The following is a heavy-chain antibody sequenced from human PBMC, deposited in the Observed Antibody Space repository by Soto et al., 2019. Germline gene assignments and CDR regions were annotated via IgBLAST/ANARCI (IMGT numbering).Heavy chain of an antibody. Sequence: QVHLQESGPGLVKSSQTLSLTCTVSGDSISSGGYYWSWIRQHPGKGLEWIGYIYYSGSTYYNPSLKSRLAISLDTSKNQFSLKLSSVTAEDTAVYYCARARGYSYGMPDYWGQGTLVTVSS. V-gene: IGHV4-31*03. CDR2: IYYSGST. J-gene: IGHJ4*02. D-gene: IGHD5-18*01. CDR1: GDSISSGGYY. CDR3: ARARGYSYGMPDY.